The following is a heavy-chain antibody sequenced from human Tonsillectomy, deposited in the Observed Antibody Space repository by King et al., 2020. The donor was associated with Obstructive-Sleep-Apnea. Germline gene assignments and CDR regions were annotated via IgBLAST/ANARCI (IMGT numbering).Heavy chain of an antibody. Sequence: VQLVESGGGLVQPGGSLRLSCAASGFTFSSYWMTWVRQAPGKGLEWVATIKQDVSERYYVDSVKGRFTISRDNAKNSLYLQINSLRADDTAVFYCARALVWGSYPNDAFDIWGQGTMVTVSS. CDR3: ARALVWGSYPNDAFDI. CDR2: IKQDVSER. CDR1: GFTFSSYW. V-gene: IGHV3-7*04. J-gene: IGHJ3*02. D-gene: IGHD3-16*02.